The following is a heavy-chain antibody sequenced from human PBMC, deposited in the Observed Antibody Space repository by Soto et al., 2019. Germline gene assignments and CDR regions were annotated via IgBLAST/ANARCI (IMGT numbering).Heavy chain of an antibody. CDR3: AKIVARSPLVPVVDQ. Sequence: QLVESGGGLVQPGRSLRLSCVASGFRFDEYAIHWVRHAPGKGLEWVSGISWDSGSINYAGSVRGRFTVTRDNAKNSLYLHMTSLRSEDTAFYYCAKIVARSPLVPVVDQWGQGALVSVSA. J-gene: IGHJ4*02. D-gene: IGHD2-21*01. V-gene: IGHV3-9*01. CDR1: GFRFDEYA. CDR2: ISWDSGSI.